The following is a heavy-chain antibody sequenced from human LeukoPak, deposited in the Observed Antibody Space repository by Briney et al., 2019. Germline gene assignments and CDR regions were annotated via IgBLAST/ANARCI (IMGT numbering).Heavy chain of an antibody. CDR3: AKASALWFGELLIGNWFDP. V-gene: IGHV3-30*18. D-gene: IGHD3-10*01. Sequence: GRSLRLSCAASGFTFSSYGMHWVRQAPGKGLEWVAVISYDGSNKYYADSVKGRFTISRDNSKNTLYLQMNSLRAEDTAVYYCAKASALWFGELLIGNWFDPWGQGTLVTVSS. CDR1: GFTFSSYG. CDR2: ISYDGSNK. J-gene: IGHJ5*02.